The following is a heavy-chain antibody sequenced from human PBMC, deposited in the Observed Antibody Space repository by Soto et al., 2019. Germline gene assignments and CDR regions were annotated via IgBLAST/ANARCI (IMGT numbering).Heavy chain of an antibody. J-gene: IGHJ4*02. CDR2: ISAYNGNT. CDR3: AREPPPPDY. Sequence: QVQLVQSGAEVKKPGASVKVSCKASGYTFASYAISWMRQAPGQGLEWMGWISAYNGNTNYAQKLQGRDTMTTDTAPRTAYMELSSLRSDDTAVYYCAREPPPPDYWGQGTLVPVSS. V-gene: IGHV1-18*01. CDR1: GYTFASYA.